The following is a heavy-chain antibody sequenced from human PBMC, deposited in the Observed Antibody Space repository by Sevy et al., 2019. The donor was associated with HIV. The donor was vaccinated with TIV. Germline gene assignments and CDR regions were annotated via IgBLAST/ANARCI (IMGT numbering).Heavy chain of an antibody. J-gene: IGHJ3*02. CDR3: ARASYDILTGAPNAFDI. V-gene: IGHV3-20*01. Sequence: GGSLRLSCAASGFTFDDYGMSWVRQAPGKGLEWVSGINWNGGSTGYADSVKGRFTISRDNAKNSLYLQMNSLRAEDTALYHCARASYDILTGAPNAFDIWGQGTMVTVSS. CDR1: GFTFDDYG. D-gene: IGHD3-9*01. CDR2: INWNGGST.